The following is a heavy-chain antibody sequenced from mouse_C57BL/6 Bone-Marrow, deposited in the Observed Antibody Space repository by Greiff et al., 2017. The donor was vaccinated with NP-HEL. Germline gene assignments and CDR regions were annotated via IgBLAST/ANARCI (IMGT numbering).Heavy chain of an antibody. CDR2: IDPENGDT. D-gene: IGHD2-1*01. J-gene: IGHJ2*01. V-gene: IGHV14-4*01. Sequence: VQLQQSGAELVRPGASVKLSCTASGFNITDDYMHWVKQRPEQGLEWIGWIDPENGDTEYASKFQGKATITADTSSNTAYLQLSSLTSEDTAVYYCTTLCLLVDYWGQGTTLTVSA. CDR3: TTLCLLVDY. CDR1: GFNITDDY.